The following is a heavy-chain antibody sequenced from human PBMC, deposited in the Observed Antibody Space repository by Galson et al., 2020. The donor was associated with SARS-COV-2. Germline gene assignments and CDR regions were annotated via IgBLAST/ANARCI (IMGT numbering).Heavy chain of an antibody. CDR3: ARGITIFGVVDCMDV. CDR1: GGSISSYY. CDR2: LYYSGST. J-gene: IGHJ6*03. V-gene: IGHV4-59*01. Sequence: SETLSLTCTVSGGSISSYYWSWIRQPPGKGLEWIGYLYYSGSTNYNPSLKSRVTISVDTSKNQFSLKLSSVTAADTAVYYCARGITIFGVVDCMDVWGKGTTVTVSS. D-gene: IGHD3-3*01.